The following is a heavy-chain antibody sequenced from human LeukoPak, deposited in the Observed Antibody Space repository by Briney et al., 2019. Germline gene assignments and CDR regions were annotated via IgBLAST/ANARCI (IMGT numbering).Heavy chain of an antibody. CDR1: GGTFSSYA. Sequence: SVKVSCKASGGTFSSYAISWVRQAPGQGLEWMGGIIPIFGTANYAQKFQGRVTITTDESTSTAYMELSSLRSEDTAVYYCARDFTRIAAAAEVAFDIWGQGTMVTVSS. CDR3: ARDFTRIAAAAEVAFDI. D-gene: IGHD6-13*01. V-gene: IGHV1-69*05. CDR2: IIPIFGTA. J-gene: IGHJ3*02.